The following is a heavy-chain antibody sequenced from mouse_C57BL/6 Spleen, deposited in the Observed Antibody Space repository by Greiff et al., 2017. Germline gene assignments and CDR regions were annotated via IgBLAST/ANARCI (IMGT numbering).Heavy chain of an antibody. Sequence: EVQLVESGEGLVKPGGSLKLSCAASGFTFSSYAMSWVRQTPEKRLAWVAYISSGGDSIYYADTVKGRFTISRDNARNTLYLQMSSLKSEDTAMXYCTRDRGSNYDWFAYWGQGTLGTVSA. J-gene: IGHJ3*01. D-gene: IGHD2-5*01. CDR3: TRDRGSNYDWFAY. CDR1: GFTFSSYA. V-gene: IGHV5-9-1*02. CDR2: ISSGGDSI.